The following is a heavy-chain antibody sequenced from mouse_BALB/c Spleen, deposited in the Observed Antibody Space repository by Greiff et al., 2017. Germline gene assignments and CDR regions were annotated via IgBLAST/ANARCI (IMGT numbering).Heavy chain of an antibody. CDR2: ISSGSSTI. J-gene: IGHJ4*01. V-gene: IGHV5-17*02. CDR3: ARNYDYYYAMDY. D-gene: IGHD2-4*01. CDR1: GFTFSSFG. Sequence: EVQGVESGGGLVQPGGSRKLSCAASGFTFSSFGMHWVRQAPEKGLEWVAYISSGSSTIYYADTVKGRFTISRDNPKNTLFLQMTSLRSEDTAMYYCARNYDYYYAMDYWGQGTSVTVSS.